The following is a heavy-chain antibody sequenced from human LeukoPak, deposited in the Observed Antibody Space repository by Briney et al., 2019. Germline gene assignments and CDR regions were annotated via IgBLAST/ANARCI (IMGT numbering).Heavy chain of an antibody. CDR1: GGSISSNY. CDR2: IHTSGTT. J-gene: IGHJ4*02. V-gene: IGHV4-4*07. D-gene: IGHD6-6*01. Sequence: SETLSLTCTVSGGSISSNYWIWIRQPAGKGLEWIVRIHTSGTTNYNPSLKSRVTMSLDTSKNQFSLKLSSVTAADTAVYYCARYLGGSSGPYYFDYWGQGTLVTVSS. CDR3: ARYLGGSSGPYYFDY.